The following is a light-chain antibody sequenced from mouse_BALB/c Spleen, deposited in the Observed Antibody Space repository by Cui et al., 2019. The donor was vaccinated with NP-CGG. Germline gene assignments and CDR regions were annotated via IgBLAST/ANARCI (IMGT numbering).Light chain of an antibody. CDR1: TGAVTTSTY. V-gene: IGLV1*01. CDR3: ALWYSNHWM. Sequence: QAVVTQESALTTSPGEIVILTCRSNTGAVTTSTYANWVQEKPDHLFTGLIGSTNNRAPGVPARFSGSLIGDKAALTITGAQTENEAIYFCALWYSNHWMFGGGTKLTVL. CDR2: STN. J-gene: IGLJ1*01.